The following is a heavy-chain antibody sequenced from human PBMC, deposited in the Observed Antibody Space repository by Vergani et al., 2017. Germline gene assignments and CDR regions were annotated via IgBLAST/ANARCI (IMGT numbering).Heavy chain of an antibody. CDR2: ISSSSSYI. Sequence: EVQLVESGGGLVKPGGSLRLSCAASGFTFSSYSMNWVRQAPGKGLEWVSSISSSSSYIYYADSVKGRFTISRDNAKNSLYLQMNSLRAEDTAVYYCAGEGTLVPTQDPAPDFDYWGQGTLVTVSS. D-gene: IGHD6-6*01. CDR3: AGEGTLVPTQDPAPDFDY. CDR1: GFTFSSYS. J-gene: IGHJ4*02. V-gene: IGHV3-21*01.